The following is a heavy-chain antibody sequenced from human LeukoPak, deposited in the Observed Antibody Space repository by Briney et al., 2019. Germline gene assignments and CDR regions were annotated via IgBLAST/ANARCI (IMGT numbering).Heavy chain of an antibody. D-gene: IGHD3-22*01. CDR1: GFTFRTYA. J-gene: IGHJ4*02. CDR2: ISYDGSNK. CDR3: ARDDKGSIDY. V-gene: IGHV3-30-3*01. Sequence: GGSLRLSCAASGFTFRTYAIHWVRQAPGKGLECVALISYDGSNKYYADSVKGRFTISRDNSKNTLYLQMNSLTAEDTAVYYCARDDKGSIDYWGQGTLVTVSS.